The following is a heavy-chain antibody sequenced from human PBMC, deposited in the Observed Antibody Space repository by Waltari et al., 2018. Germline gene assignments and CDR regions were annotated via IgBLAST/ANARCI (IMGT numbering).Heavy chain of an antibody. V-gene: IGHV3-23*03. Sequence: EVQLLESGGGLVQPGGSLRLSCVASGFTFSGYAMSWVRQAPGKGLGWGSVIYCGGCSTYYADSVKGRFTVSRDNSKNTLYLQMNSLRAEDTAVYYCAKDSEKGAGLDYYYYMDVWGKGTTVTVSS. J-gene: IGHJ6*03. CDR1: GFTFSGYA. CDR2: IYCGGCST. CDR3: AKDSEKGAGLDYYYYMDV. D-gene: IGHD1-26*01.